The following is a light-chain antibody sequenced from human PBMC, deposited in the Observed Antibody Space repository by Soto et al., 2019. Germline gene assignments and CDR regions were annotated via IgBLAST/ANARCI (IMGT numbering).Light chain of an antibody. CDR2: KAS. J-gene: IGKJ1*01. CDR3: QHYNSYSEA. Sequence: DIQMTQSPSTLSGSVGDRVTITCRASQTISSWLAWYHQNPGKAPKLLIYKASTLKSGVPTRFSGSGSWTEFTLTISSLQPDDFATYYCQHYNSYSEAFGQGTKVDI. CDR1: QTISSW. V-gene: IGKV1-5*03.